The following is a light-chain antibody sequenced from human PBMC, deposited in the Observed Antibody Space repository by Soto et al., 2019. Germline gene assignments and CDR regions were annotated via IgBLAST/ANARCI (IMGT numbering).Light chain of an antibody. CDR3: QQYNSYPG. CDR1: QSISSW. V-gene: IGKV1-5*03. CDR2: KAS. Sequence: IQMTQSPCTLSASVGDRVTITCRASQSISSWLAWYQQKPGKAPKLLIYKASSLESGVPSRFSGSGSGTEFTLTISSLQPDDFATYYCQQYNSYPGFGQGTKVDIK. J-gene: IGKJ1*01.